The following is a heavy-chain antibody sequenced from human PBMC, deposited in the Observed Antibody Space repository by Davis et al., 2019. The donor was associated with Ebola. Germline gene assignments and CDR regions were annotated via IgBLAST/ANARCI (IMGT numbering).Heavy chain of an antibody. CDR1: GFTFSGSA. V-gene: IGHV3-73*01. CDR3: AKDQGIAAAGRSSYFDY. J-gene: IGHJ4*02. D-gene: IGHD6-13*01. CDR2: IRSKANSYAT. Sequence: GGSLRLSCAASGFTFSGSAMHWVRQASGKGLEWVGRIRSKANSYATAYAASVKGRFTISRDDSKNTAYLQMNSLKTEDTAVYYCAKDQGIAAAGRSSYFDYWGQGTLATVSS.